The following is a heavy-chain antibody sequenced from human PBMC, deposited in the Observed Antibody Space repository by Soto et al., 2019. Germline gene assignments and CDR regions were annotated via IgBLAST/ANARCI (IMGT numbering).Heavy chain of an antibody. Sequence: QLHLVQSGAEVRKPGSSVKVSCKASGGTLSSYSVTWVRQAPGQGLEWMGRIIPFLGRTNYAQNFQGRVAFTADMSTITACMALSSLRSDDAAIYYWRRTAGRPNSNWFDPWGQGNLVIVSS. V-gene: IGHV1-69*02. CDR2: IIPFLGRT. D-gene: IGHD1-7*01. CDR1: GGTLSSYS. CDR3: RRTAGRPNSNWFDP. J-gene: IGHJ5*02.